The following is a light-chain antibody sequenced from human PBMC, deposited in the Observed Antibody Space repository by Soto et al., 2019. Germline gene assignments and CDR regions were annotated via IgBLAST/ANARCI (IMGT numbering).Light chain of an antibody. Sequence: DIPLAQSPSTLSASVGDRITITCRATQRINWLAWYQQKPGKAPKLLIFEASRLESGVPSRFSGSGSGTEFTLTISSLQPDDFGTYYCQHYDTYSPMWTFGQGTKVDVK. CDR2: EAS. V-gene: IGKV1-5*03. CDR3: QHYDTYSPMWT. CDR1: QRINW. J-gene: IGKJ1*01.